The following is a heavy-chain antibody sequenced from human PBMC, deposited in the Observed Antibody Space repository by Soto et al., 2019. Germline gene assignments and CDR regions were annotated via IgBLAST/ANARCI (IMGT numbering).Heavy chain of an antibody. V-gene: IGHV4-31*03. CDR1: HGCISRGGYY. J-gene: IGHJ6*02. D-gene: IGHD3-10*01. Sequence: PSETRSLPCTVSHGCISRGGYYWSWIRQHPGKGLEWIGYIYYSVSTYYISSFKSRVTISVDTSNNQFSLKLSSVTAADPAVNYCARDHPHLGSGSYYTPIYYEHNCMAVWYQGTTVTVSS. CDR2: IYYSVST. CDR3: ARDHPHLGSGSYYTPIYYEHNCMAV.